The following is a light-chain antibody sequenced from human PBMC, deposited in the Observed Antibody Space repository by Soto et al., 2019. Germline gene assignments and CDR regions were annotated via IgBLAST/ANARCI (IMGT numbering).Light chain of an antibody. V-gene: IGLV2-14*02. J-gene: IGLJ1*01. CDR3: SSYTSSSTPLYV. Sequence: QSVLTQPASVSGSPGQSITISCTGTNSDVGNYNLVSWYQHHPGKAPQLMIFELNKRPSGVSNRFSGSKSGNTASLTISGLQAEDEADYYCSSYTSSSTPLYVFGTGTKLTVL. CDR1: NSDVGNYNL. CDR2: ELN.